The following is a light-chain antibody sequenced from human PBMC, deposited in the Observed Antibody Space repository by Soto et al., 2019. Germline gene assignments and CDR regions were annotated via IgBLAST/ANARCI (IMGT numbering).Light chain of an antibody. CDR3: QQYGRSPFT. Sequence: PGERASLSCRASQRITNNFLAWFQQRPGLAPRLLIYGASSRASGIPERFSGSGSGTDFALTISRLEPEDFAVYYWQQYGRSPFTFGQGTKLQIK. CDR2: GAS. CDR1: QRITNNF. J-gene: IGKJ2*01. V-gene: IGKV3-20*01.